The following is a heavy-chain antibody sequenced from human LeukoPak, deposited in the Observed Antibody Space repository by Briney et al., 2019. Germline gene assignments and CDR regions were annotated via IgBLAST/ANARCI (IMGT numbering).Heavy chain of an antibody. CDR1: GFTFSSHW. CDR3: ARSLRAAVGTGAFDI. V-gene: IGHV3-74*01. CDR2: INRDGSGT. D-gene: IGHD6-13*01. Sequence: GGSLRLSCAASGFTFSSHWMHWVRQAPGKGLVWVSRINRDGSGTSYADSVKGRFTISRDNAKNSLYLQMNSLRPEDTAVYYCARSLRAAVGTGAFDIWGQGTMVTVSS. J-gene: IGHJ3*02.